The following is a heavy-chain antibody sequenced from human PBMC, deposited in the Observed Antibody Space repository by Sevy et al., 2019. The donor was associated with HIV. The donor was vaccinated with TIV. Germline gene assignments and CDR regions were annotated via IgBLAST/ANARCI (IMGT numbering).Heavy chain of an antibody. J-gene: IGHJ3*02. CDR3: AKGDEPAADYADYVPNAFDI. V-gene: IGHV3-23*01. CDR1: GFTFRSYA. D-gene: IGHD4-17*01. Sequence: GGSLRLSCAVSGFTFRSYAMSWVRQAPGKGLEWVSSISGPGALTYYAESMKGRFTISRDNSKNTLFLQMNSLRAEDTALYYCAKGDEPAADYADYVPNAFDIWGQGTMVTVSS. CDR2: ISGPGALT.